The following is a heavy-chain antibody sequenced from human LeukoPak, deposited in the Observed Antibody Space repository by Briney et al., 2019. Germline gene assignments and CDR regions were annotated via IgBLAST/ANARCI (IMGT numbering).Heavy chain of an antibody. CDR1: GYTFTGYY. Sequence: ASVKVSCKASGYTFTGYYMHWVRQAPGQGLEWMGWSNPNSGGTNYAQKFQGRVTMTRDTSISTAYMELSRLRSDDTAVYYCARERSTMVRGVIITWWFDPWGQGTLVTVSS. V-gene: IGHV1-2*02. CDR3: ARERSTMVRGVIITWWFDP. D-gene: IGHD3-10*01. CDR2: SNPNSGGT. J-gene: IGHJ5*02.